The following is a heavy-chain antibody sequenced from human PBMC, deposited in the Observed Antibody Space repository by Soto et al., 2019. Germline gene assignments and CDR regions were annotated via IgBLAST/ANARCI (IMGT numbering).Heavy chain of an antibody. CDR2: ISGSGGST. J-gene: IGHJ3*02. Sequence: EVQLLESGGGLVQPGGSLRLSCAAPGFTFTSYALTWVRQAPGKGWEWAPAISGSGGSTYYADSVKGRFTISRDNSKNTLYLQMNSLRAEDTAVYYCAKDGHGDHAFDIWGQGTMVTVSS. CDR1: GFTFTSYA. D-gene: IGHD4-17*01. CDR3: AKDGHGDHAFDI. V-gene: IGHV3-23*01.